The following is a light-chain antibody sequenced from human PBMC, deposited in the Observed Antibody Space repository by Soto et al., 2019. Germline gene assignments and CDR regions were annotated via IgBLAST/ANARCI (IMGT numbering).Light chain of an antibody. Sequence: EIVLTQSPATLSLSPGERATLSCRASQSVSSYLALYQQKPGHAPRLLIYDASNRATGIPARFSGSGSGTDFTLTSSSLEPEDFAVYYCQQRSNWPPGYTFGQGTKLEIK. CDR1: QSVSSY. CDR2: DAS. CDR3: QQRSNWPPGYT. V-gene: IGKV3-11*01. J-gene: IGKJ2*01.